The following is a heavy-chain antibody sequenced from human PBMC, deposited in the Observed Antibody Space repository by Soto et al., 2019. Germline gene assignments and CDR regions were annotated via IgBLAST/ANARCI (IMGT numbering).Heavy chain of an antibody. CDR1: GYTFTSYG. Sequence: ASVKVSCKASGYTFTSYGISWVRQAPGQGLEWMGWISAYNGNTDYAQKLQGRVTMTTDTSTSTAYMELRSLRSDDTAVYYCARDHFIGVVKLRGYYYGMDVWGQGTKVTVSS. J-gene: IGHJ6*01. V-gene: IGHV1-18*04. CDR3: ARDHFIGVVKLRGYYYGMDV. CDR2: ISAYNGNT. D-gene: IGHD3-3*01.